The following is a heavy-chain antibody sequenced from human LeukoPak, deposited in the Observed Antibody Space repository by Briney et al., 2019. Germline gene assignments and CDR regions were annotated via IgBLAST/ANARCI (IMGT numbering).Heavy chain of an antibody. CDR3: ARGGVDYYGSGTYYLRYYFDY. V-gene: IGHV3-11*01. CDR1: GFTFSDYY. CDR2: ISSSGSTI. J-gene: IGHJ4*02. Sequence: GGSLRLSCAASGFTFSDYYMSWIRPAPGKGLEWVSYISSSGSTIYYTDSVKGRFTISRDDPHNTLYLQMNSLRAEDTAVYFCARGGVDYYGSGTYYLRYYFDYWGQGALVTVSS. D-gene: IGHD3-10*01.